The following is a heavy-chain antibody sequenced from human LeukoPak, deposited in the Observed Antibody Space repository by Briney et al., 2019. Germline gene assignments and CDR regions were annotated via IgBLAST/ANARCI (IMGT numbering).Heavy chain of an antibody. J-gene: IGHJ4*02. CDR3: AKIAPWGAVTTTDGFDY. Sequence: GGSLRLSCAASGFSFRNYVMSWVRQAPGKGLEWVSSISDSGGATYYADSVKGRFTISRDNSRNTLYLQLNSLGADDTAVYYCAKIAPWGAVTTTDGFDYWGQGTLVTVSS. V-gene: IGHV3-23*01. CDR1: GFSFRNYV. CDR2: ISDSGGAT. D-gene: IGHD4-17*01.